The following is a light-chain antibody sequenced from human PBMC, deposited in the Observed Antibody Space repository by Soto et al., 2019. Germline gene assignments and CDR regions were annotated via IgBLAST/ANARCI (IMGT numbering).Light chain of an antibody. CDR3: LRYNSRSWT. Sequence: DIQMTQSPSTLSASVGDRVTITCRASQSISSWLAWYQHKPGKAPKLLIYNASSLESGVPSRFSGSGSGTEFTLTISTLQPEDFASYYCLRYNSRSWTFGQETKVEMK. V-gene: IGKV1-5*03. CDR1: QSISSW. J-gene: IGKJ1*01. CDR2: NAS.